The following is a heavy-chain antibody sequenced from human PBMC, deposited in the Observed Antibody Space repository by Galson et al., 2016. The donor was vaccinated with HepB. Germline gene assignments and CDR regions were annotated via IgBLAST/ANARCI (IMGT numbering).Heavy chain of an antibody. Sequence: SETLSLTCTVSGGSISSGGYYCGWIRQPPGKGLEWIGSFYYSGSTFYNPSLKSRVTISVDTSKNQLSLKLNSMTAADTAVYYCARASSGSDYWGQGTLVTVSS. CDR1: GGSISSGGYY. CDR2: FYYSGST. CDR3: ARASSGSDY. J-gene: IGHJ4*02. D-gene: IGHD5-12*01. V-gene: IGHV4-39*01.